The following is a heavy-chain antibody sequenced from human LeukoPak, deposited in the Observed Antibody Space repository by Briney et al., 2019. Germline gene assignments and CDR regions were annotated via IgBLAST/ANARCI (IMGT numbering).Heavy chain of an antibody. CDR1: GFTFRNYA. V-gene: IGHV3-23*01. Sequence: GGSLRLSCGASGFTFRNYAMTWVRQAPGKGLEWVSSISVSGGGTYYADSVKGRFTISRDNSKNTLYLQMNSLRAEDTAVYYCAKDLNTDMAGGYWGQGTLVTVSS. CDR2: ISVSGGGT. D-gene: IGHD5-18*01. J-gene: IGHJ4*02. CDR3: AKDLNTDMAGGY.